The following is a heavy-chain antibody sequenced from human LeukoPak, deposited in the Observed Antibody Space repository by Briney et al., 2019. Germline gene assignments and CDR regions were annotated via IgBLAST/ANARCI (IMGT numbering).Heavy chain of an antibody. Sequence: GGSLRLSCAASGFTFTTYRMNWVRQAPGKGLEWLSFISSTGNTIYYADSVKGRFTISRDNAKNSLYLQMNGLRAEDTAVYYCARGYYGDYVLDYWGQGTLVTVSS. CDR1: GFTFTTYR. V-gene: IGHV3-48*04. D-gene: IGHD4-17*01. J-gene: IGHJ4*02. CDR3: ARGYYGDYVLDY. CDR2: ISSTGNTI.